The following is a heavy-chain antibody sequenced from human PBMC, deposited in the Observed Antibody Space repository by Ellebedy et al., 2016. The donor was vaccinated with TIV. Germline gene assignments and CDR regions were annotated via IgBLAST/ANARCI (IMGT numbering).Heavy chain of an antibody. J-gene: IGHJ4*02. CDR3: ATRGSGHY. V-gene: IGHV3-21*04. CDR1: GFTFSNYW. Sequence: GESLKISXAASGFTFSNYWMHWVRQVPGKGLEWVSFISKTSGDIQYSDSVKGRFTISRDNAKNFLYLQMNNLRAEDTAVYYCATRGSGHYWGQGTLVTVSS. CDR2: ISKTSGDI. D-gene: IGHD3-10*01.